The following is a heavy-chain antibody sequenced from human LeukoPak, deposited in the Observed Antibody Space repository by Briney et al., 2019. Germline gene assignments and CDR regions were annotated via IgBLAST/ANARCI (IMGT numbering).Heavy chain of an antibody. J-gene: IGHJ6*03. CDR2: IIPIFGTA. V-gene: IGHV1-69*13. Sequence: SVKVSCKASGYTFTSYGISWVRQAPGQGLEWMGGIIPIFGTANYAQKFQGRVTITADESTSTAYMELSSLRSEDTAVYYCARDRVFAQRYYYMDVWGKGTTVTISS. CDR3: ARDRVFAQRYYYMDV. D-gene: IGHD6-13*01. CDR1: GYTFTSYG.